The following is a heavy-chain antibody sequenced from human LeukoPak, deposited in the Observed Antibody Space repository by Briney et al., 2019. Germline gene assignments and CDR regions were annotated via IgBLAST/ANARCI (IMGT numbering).Heavy chain of an antibody. D-gene: IGHD3-3*01. CDR2: IYHSGST. CDR1: GYSISSGYY. CDR3: ARSVTDFWSGYYTFRYFDY. J-gene: IGHJ4*02. Sequence: SETLSLTYAVSGYSISSGYYWGWIRQPPGKGLEGIGSIYHSGSTYYNPSLKSRVTISVDTTKNQFSLKLSSVTAADTAVYYCARSVTDFWSGYYTFRYFDYWGQGTLVTVSS. V-gene: IGHV4-38-2*01.